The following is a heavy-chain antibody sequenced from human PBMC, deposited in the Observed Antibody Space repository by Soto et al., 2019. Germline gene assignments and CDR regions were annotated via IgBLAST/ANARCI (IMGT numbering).Heavy chain of an antibody. J-gene: IGHJ5*02. CDR2: INAGNGNT. CDR1: GYTFTSYA. V-gene: IGHV1-3*01. Sequence: GASVKGSWKASGYTFTSYAMHWVRQAPGQRLEWMGWINAGNGNTKYSQKFQGRVTITRDTSASTAYMELGSLGSEDTAVYYCARDGTLRYYDFWSGYWNWFDPRGQGTLVTVSS. D-gene: IGHD3-3*01. CDR3: ARDGTLRYYDFWSGYWNWFDP.